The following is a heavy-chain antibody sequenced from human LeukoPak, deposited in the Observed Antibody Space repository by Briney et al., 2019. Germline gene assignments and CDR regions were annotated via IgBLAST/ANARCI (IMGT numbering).Heavy chain of an antibody. CDR2: IIPIFGTA. CDR3: ARDLREYCSSTSCYTAFDY. CDR1: GGTFSSYA. Sequence: GSSVKVSCKASGGTFSSYAISWVRQAPGQGLEWMGGIIPIFGTANYAQKFQGRVTITADESTSTAYMELSSLRSEDTAVYYCARDLREYCSSTSCYTAFDYWGQGTLVTVSS. D-gene: IGHD2-2*02. V-gene: IGHV1-69*01. J-gene: IGHJ4*02.